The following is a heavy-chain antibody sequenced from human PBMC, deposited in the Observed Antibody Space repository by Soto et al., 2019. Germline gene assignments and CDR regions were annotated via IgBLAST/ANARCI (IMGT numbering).Heavy chain of an antibody. J-gene: IGHJ4*02. V-gene: IGHV3-23*01. CDR1: GFTFSHYD. CDR3: ANKMSESSGWNDY. CDR2: ISGGGGTT. D-gene: IGHD6-19*01. Sequence: EVQLLESGRGLVQPGGSLRLSCAASGFTFSHYDMTWAHQAPGERLEWVSTISGGGGTTRYADSVKGRFTISRDNXXXXXXXXXXXXXAXDTAVYHCANKMSESSGWNDYWGQGTLVTVSS.